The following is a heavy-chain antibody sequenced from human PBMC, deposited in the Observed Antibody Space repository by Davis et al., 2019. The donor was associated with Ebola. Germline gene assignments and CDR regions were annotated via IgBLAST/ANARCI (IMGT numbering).Heavy chain of an antibody. CDR3: ARDVKYQLLFGVGFDY. D-gene: IGHD2-2*01. V-gene: IGHV3-7*03. CDR2: IKQDGSEK. Sequence: PSETLSLTCTVSGGSISSYYWSWIRQPPGKGLEWVANIKQDGSEKYYVDSVKGRFTISRDNAKNSLYLQMNSLRAEDTAVYYCARDVKYQLLFGVGFDYWGQGTLVTVSS. J-gene: IGHJ4*02. CDR1: GGSISSYY.